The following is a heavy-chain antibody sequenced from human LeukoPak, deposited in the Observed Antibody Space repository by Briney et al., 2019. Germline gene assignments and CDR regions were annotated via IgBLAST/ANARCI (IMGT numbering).Heavy chain of an antibody. J-gene: IGHJ4*02. CDR3: TSHEGRWLQLVDY. Sequence: GGSLRLSCTASGFTFGDYAMSWFRQAPGKGLEWVGFIRSKAYGGTTEYAASVKGRFTISRDDSKSIAYLQMNSLKTEDTAVYYCTSHEGRWLQLVDYWGQGTLVTVSS. D-gene: IGHD5-24*01. V-gene: IGHV3-49*03. CDR2: IRSKAYGGTT. CDR1: GFTFGDYA.